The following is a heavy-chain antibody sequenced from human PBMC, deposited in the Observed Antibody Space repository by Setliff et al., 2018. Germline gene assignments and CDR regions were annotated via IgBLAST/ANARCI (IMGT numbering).Heavy chain of an antibody. Sequence: PGGSLRLSCAASGFTFSSYAMSWVRQAPGKGLEWVSAISGSGGSTYYADSVKGRFTISRDNSKNTLYLQMNSLRAEDTAVYYCAKDLTIVGATHDAFDIWGQGTMVTVSS. CDR3: AKDLTIVGATHDAFDI. CDR2: ISGSGGST. CDR1: GFTFSSYA. V-gene: IGHV3-23*01. J-gene: IGHJ3*02. D-gene: IGHD1-26*01.